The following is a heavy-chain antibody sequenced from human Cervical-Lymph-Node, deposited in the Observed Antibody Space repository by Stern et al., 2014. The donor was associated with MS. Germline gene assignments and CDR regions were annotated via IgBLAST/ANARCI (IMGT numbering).Heavy chain of an antibody. D-gene: IGHD1-14*01. CDR3: TRLRSLLTPNYYYYGMDV. V-gene: IGHV3-73*01. J-gene: IGHJ6*02. Sequence: EDQLVESGGGLVQPGGSLKLSCAASGFPFSDSPMHWVRQASGKGLEWVGRIRSKANSYATAYAASVKGRFTISRDDSKNTAYLQMNSLKTEDTAVYYCTRLRSLLTPNYYYYGMDVWGQGTTVTVSS. CDR2: IRSKANSYAT. CDR1: GFPFSDSP.